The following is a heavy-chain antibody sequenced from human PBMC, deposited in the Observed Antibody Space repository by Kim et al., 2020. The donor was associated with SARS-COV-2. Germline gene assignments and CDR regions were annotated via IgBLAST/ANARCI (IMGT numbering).Heavy chain of an antibody. Sequence: NYAQKFQGRVTITADESTSTAYMELSSLRSEDTAVYYCARQYSYGRSFDYWGQGTLVTVSS. D-gene: IGHD5-18*01. V-gene: IGHV1-69*01. CDR3: ARQYSYGRSFDY. J-gene: IGHJ4*02.